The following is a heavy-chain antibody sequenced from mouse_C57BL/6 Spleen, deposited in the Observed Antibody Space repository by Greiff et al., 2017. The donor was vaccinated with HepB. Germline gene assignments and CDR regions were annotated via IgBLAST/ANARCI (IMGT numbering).Heavy chain of an antibody. CDR2: ISNGGGST. CDR3: ARHMDGGNYDYFDY. J-gene: IGHJ2*01. V-gene: IGHV5-12*01. Sequence: EVKLMESGGGLVQPGGSLKLSCAASGFTFSDYYMYWVRQTPEKRLEWVAYISNGGGSTYYPDTVKGRFTISRDNAKNTLYLQMSRLKSEDTAMYYCARHMDGGNYDYFDYWGQGTTLTVSS. D-gene: IGHD2-1*01. CDR1: GFTFSDYY.